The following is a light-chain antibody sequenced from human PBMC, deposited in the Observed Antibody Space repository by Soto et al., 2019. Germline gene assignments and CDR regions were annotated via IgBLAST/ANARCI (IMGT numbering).Light chain of an antibody. CDR1: SSDVGGYNY. CDR2: EVT. J-gene: IGLJ1*01. V-gene: IGLV2-14*01. CDR3: STYKSSTPYV. Sequence: QSVLTQPASVSGSPGQSITISCTGTSSDVGGYNYVSWYQQHPGKAPKLMIYEVTNRPSGVSNRFSGSKSGNTASPTISGLQAEDEADYYCSTYKSSTPYVFGTGTKVTLL.